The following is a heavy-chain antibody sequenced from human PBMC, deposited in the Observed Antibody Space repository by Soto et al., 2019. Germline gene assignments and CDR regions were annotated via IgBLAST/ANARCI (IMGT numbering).Heavy chain of an antibody. CDR2: IYYSGST. CDR1: GGSISCSSYY. Sequence: PSETLSLTCTVSGGSISCSSYYWGWIRQPPGKGLEWIGSIYYSGSTYYNPSLKSRVTISVDTSKNQFSLKLSSVTAADTAVYYCAKQDIVLMVYANDYWGQGTLVTVSS. J-gene: IGHJ4*02. D-gene: IGHD2-8*01. V-gene: IGHV4-39*01. CDR3: AKQDIVLMVYANDY.